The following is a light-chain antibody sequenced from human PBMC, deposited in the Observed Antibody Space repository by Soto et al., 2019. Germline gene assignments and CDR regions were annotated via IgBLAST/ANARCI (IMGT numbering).Light chain of an antibody. CDR3: QQRSNWPPVIT. J-gene: IGKJ5*01. Sequence: EIVLTQSPATLSLSPGERATLSCRASQSVSSYLAWYQQKPDQAPRLLIYDASNRATGIPARFSGSGSGTDFTLTISSLEHEDFAVYYCQQRSNWPPVITFGQGTRLEI. CDR2: DAS. CDR1: QSVSSY. V-gene: IGKV3-11*01.